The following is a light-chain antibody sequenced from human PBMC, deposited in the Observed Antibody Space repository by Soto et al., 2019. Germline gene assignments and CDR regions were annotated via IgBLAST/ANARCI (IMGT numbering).Light chain of an antibody. CDR3: QQYNNWIT. Sequence: EIVMTQSPATLSVSPGERVTLSCRASQSVSSNLAWYQQKPGQAPRLLLYGASTRATGIPARFSGSGSGTEFTLTISSLRSEDFAIYYCQQYNNWITFGQGTRLEI. CDR2: GAS. J-gene: IGKJ5*01. V-gene: IGKV3-15*01. CDR1: QSVSSN.